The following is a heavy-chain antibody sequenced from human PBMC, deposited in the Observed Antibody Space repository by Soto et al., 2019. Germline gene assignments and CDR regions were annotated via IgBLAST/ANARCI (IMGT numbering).Heavy chain of an antibody. J-gene: IGHJ4*02. V-gene: IGHV3-21*01. CDR2: ISSSSSYI. CDR1: GFTFSSYS. CDR3: ARDRVGDFWSGSMNYFDY. Sequence: GGSLRLSCAASGFTFSSYSMNWVRQAPGKGLEWVSSISSSSSYIYYAGSVKGRFTIFRDNAKNSLYLQMNSLRAEDTAVYYCARDRVGDFWSGSMNYFDYWGQGTLVTVSS. D-gene: IGHD3-3*01.